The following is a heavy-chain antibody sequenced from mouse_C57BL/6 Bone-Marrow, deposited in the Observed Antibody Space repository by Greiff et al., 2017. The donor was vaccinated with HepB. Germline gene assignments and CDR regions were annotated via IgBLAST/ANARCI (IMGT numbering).Heavy chain of an antibody. CDR1: GFTFSSYG. J-gene: IGHJ3*01. V-gene: IGHV5-6*02. CDR2: ISSGGSYT. CDR3: ARASSYVDWFAY. Sequence: EVKLEESGGDLVKPGGSLKLSCAASGFTFSSYGMSWVRQTPDKRLEWVATISSGGSYTYYPDSVKGRFTISRDNAKNTLYLQMSSLKSEDTAMYYCARASSYVDWFAYWGQGTLVTVSA. D-gene: IGHD1-1*01.